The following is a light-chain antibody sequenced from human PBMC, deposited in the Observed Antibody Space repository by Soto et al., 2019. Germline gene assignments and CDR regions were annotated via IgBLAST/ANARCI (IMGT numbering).Light chain of an antibody. V-gene: IGKV1-39*01. J-gene: IGKJ5*01. CDR1: QSISNY. CDR2: AAS. CDR3: QQSYSTPIT. Sequence: DIQMTQSPSSLSASVGDRVTITSRASQSISNYLNWYQQKPGKAPKLLIYAASSLQSGVPSRFSGSGSGTDFTLTISSLQPEDFATYYCQQSYSTPITFGQGTRLEI.